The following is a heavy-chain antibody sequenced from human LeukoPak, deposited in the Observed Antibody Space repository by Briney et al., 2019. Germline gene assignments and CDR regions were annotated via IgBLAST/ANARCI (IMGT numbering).Heavy chain of an antibody. V-gene: IGHV3-7*01. Sequence: GGSLRLSCAASGFTFSSYWMSWVRQTPGKGLEWVANIKQDGSEQYYVDSVKGRFTIPRDNAKNSLYLQMNSLRAEDTAVYYCARGGLGSPFDYWGQGTLVTVSS. CDR3: ARGGLGSPFDY. CDR1: GFTFSSYW. CDR2: IKQDGSEQ. J-gene: IGHJ4*02. D-gene: IGHD5/OR15-5a*01.